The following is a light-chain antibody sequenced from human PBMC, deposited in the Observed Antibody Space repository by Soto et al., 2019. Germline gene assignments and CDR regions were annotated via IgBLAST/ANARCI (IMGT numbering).Light chain of an antibody. CDR3: QEYGSSGT. CDR1: QGIGDT. Sequence: EVVMTQSPATLSVSPGECVTLSCRASQGIGDTLAWYQHKPGQAPRLLIYGASTRATGIPARFSGSGSGTEFTLTISRLEPEDFAVYYCQEYGSSGTFGQGTKVDIK. J-gene: IGKJ1*01. V-gene: IGKV3-15*01. CDR2: GAS.